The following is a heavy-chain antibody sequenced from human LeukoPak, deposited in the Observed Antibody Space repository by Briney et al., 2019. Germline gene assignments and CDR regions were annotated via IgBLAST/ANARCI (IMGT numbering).Heavy chain of an antibody. Sequence: NPSETLSLTCTVSGGSISSYYWSWIRQPPGKGLEWIGYIYYSGSTNYNPSLKSRVTISVDTSKNQFSRKLSSVTAADTAVYYCARDFTGDCSSTSCYTPPKYWGQGTLVTVSS. CDR2: IYYSGST. J-gene: IGHJ4*02. D-gene: IGHD2-2*02. V-gene: IGHV4-59*12. CDR3: ARDFTGDCSSTSCYTPPKY. CDR1: GGSISSYY.